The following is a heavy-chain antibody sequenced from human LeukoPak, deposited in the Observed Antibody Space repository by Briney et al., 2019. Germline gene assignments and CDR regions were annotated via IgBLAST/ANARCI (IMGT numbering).Heavy chain of an antibody. J-gene: IGHJ4*02. Sequence: SETLSLTCTVSGDSITSNYWSWIRQPPGKGLEWIGYIYYSGSTYYNPSLKSRVTISVDTSKNQFSLKLSSVTAADTAVYYCARGLYTMIRGVIIYWGQGTLVTVSS. CDR3: ARGLYTMIRGVIIY. D-gene: IGHD3-10*01. CDR2: IYYSGST. V-gene: IGHV4-59*08. CDR1: GDSITSNY.